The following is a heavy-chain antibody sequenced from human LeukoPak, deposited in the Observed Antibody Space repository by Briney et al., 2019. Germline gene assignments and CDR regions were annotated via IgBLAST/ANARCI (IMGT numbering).Heavy chain of an antibody. CDR2: IWYDGSNK. CDR3: VRDSAAAGTFIDY. J-gene: IGHJ4*02. D-gene: IGHD6-13*01. V-gene: IGHV3-33*01. CDR1: GFTFSNYG. Sequence: GRSLRLSCAASGFTFSNYGMHWVRQAPGKGLEWVAVIWYDGSNKYYADSVKGRFPISRDNSKNTLYLQMNSLRAEDTAVYYCVRDSAAAGTFIDYWGQGTLVTVSS.